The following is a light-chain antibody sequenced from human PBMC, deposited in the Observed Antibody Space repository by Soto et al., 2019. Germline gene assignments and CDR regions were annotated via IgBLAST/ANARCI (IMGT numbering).Light chain of an antibody. J-gene: IGKJ3*01. CDR2: DAS. V-gene: IGKV3-11*01. CDR3: QQLT. CDR1: QSVSSY. Sequence: EIVLTQSPATLSLSPGERATLSCRASQSVSSYLAWYQQKPGQAPRLLIYDASNRATGIPARFSGSGSGTDFTLTISSLEPEDFAVYYCQQLTFGPGTNVDIK.